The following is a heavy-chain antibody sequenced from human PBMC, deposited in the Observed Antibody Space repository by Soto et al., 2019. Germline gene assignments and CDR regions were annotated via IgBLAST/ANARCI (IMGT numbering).Heavy chain of an antibody. D-gene: IGHD3-3*01. CDR2: IIPISATP. CDR1: GGTLTYSS. J-gene: IGHJ4*02. V-gene: IGHV1-69*12. CDR3: ASFSRGTWSGFTAY. Sequence: QVQLVQSGAEVKKPGSSVKVSCKASGGTLTYSSVSWVRQAPGQGLEWMGGIIPISATPNYAQKFQGRVTSXAXEXXPTAPMELSSLRSDVTAVYYCASFSRGTWSGFTAYWGQGNLVTVSS.